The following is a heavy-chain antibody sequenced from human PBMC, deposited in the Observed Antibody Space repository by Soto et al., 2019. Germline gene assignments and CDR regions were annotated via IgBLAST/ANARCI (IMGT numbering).Heavy chain of an antibody. CDR2: ITSDGSST. V-gene: IGHV3-74*01. J-gene: IGHJ6*02. Sequence: EVQLVESGGGLVQPGGSLRLSCAASGFTFSTYYMNWVRQVPGKGLVWVARITSDGSSTTYADSVKGRFTISRDNAKNTLYLQMNSLRAEDTAVYSCARGRGGGFGDVWGQGTTVTVSS. CDR1: GFTFSTYY. CDR3: ARGRGGGFGDV. D-gene: IGHD3-10*01.